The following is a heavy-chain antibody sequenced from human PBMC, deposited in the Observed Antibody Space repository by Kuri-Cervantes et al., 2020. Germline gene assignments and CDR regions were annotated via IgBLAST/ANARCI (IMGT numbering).Heavy chain of an antibody. CDR3: ARTLGAFEV. CDR1: GGTFSSYA. CDR2: ISHYNYKT. D-gene: IGHD7-27*01. V-gene: IGHV1-18*01. J-gene: IGHJ1*01. Sequence: ASVKVSCKASGGTFSSYAINWVRQAPGQGLEWMGWISHYNYKTEYAQKFQGRVVVTTDTSTSTVYMEMWSLKSDDTAVYYCARTLGAFEVWGQGTLVTVSS.